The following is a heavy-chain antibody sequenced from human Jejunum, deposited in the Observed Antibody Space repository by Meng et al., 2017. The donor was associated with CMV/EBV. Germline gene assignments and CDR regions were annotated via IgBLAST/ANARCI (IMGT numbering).Heavy chain of an antibody. CDR2: IVPIFETP. CDR1: RRTSNVSV. Sequence: SRRTSNVSVLGCARPGPGQGAEWMGGIVPIFETPHYAQRFQGRVTMATDESTSTAYMELRNVRSDDPAVYYCARGGWELLPFDYWGQGTLSPSPQ. J-gene: IGHJ4*02. D-gene: IGHD1-26*01. V-gene: IGHV1-69*05. CDR3: ARGGWELLPFDY.